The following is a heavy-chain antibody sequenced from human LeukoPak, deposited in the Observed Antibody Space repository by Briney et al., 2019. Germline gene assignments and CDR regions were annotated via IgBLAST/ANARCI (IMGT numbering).Heavy chain of an antibody. CDR3: AGHHPRNTVDF. Sequence: SETLSLTCAVYGGSFSGYYWSWIRQPPGKGLEWIGEIKHSGSTNYNPSPKRRVTISADTSKNQFSLKLSSVTAADTAVYYCAGHHPRNTVDFWGQGTLVTVSS. V-gene: IGHV4-34*01. D-gene: IGHD2/OR15-2a*01. CDR1: GGSFSGYY. CDR2: IKHSGST. J-gene: IGHJ4*02.